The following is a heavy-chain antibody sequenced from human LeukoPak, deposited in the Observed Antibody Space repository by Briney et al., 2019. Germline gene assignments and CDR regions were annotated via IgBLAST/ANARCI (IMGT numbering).Heavy chain of an antibody. CDR2: IYPGDSDT. CDR1: GYAFTTYW. V-gene: IGHV5-51*01. Sequence: GESLKISCRTSGYAFTTYWIGWVRQMPGKGLEWMGIIYPGDSDTRYSPSFQGQVTISADKSISTAYLQWSSLKASDTAMYYCARASPPEWNYDQVDAFDIWGQGTMVTVSS. CDR3: ARASPPEWNYDQVDAFDI. D-gene: IGHD1-7*01. J-gene: IGHJ3*02.